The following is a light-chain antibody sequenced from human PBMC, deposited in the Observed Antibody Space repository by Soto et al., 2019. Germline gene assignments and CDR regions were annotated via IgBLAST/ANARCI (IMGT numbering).Light chain of an antibody. Sequence: DIQMTQSPSSLSASVGDRVTITCRASQSISRYLNWYQQKPGKAPSLLIYDAYSLQSGVPARFSGSGSGTDFTLTISGLQSEDLATYSCQQTYRIPRPFGEGTKGDIK. V-gene: IGKV1-39*01. CDR2: DAY. CDR3: QQTYRIPRP. J-gene: IGKJ1*01. CDR1: QSISRY.